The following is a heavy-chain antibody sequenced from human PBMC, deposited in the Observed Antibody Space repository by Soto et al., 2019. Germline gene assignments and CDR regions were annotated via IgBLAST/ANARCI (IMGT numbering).Heavy chain of an antibody. V-gene: IGHV1-46*01. J-gene: IGHJ4*02. CDR3: ARDRFGSGTFDS. D-gene: IGHD6-25*01. CDR2: IHPTDGST. Sequence: QVQLVQSGAEVREPGASVKVSCKASGYNFASNHMHWVRQTPGQGLEWMGIIHPTDGSTSYAQKFRGGVTLTRDTPTNTDYMELGGLTSEDTALYCCARDRFGSGTFDSGGQEPLVTVSS. CDR1: GYNFASNH.